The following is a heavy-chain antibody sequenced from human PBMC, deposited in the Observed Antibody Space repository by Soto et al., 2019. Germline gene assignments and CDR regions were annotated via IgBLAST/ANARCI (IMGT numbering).Heavy chain of an antibody. CDR3: ARAGIYTRNAFDI. J-gene: IGHJ3*02. CDR2: SFRSGST. D-gene: IGHD3-3*02. Sequence: QVQLQESGPGLVKPSQTVSLTCTVSGGSISSGDYYWSWIRQHPGKGLEWIGYSFRSGSTYYNPSLKSRATISLDKSKNQFSLILTSVTAADTAVYYCARAGIYTRNAFDIWGQGTPVTVSS. CDR1: GGSISSGDYY. V-gene: IGHV4-31*03.